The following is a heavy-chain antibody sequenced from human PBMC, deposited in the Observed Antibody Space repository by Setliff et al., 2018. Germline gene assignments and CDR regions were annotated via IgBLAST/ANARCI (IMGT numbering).Heavy chain of an antibody. D-gene: IGHD3-9*01. V-gene: IGHV4-39*07. J-gene: IGHJ4*02. CDR3: ARAPRYFDPTGSYFDY. CDR2: MYYGGGGST. Sequence: SETLSLTCTVSGGSISTYYWGWIRQPPGKGLEWIGSMYYGGGGSTYYNASLKSRVAISVDTSKNQFSLKLNSVTAADTAVYYCARAPRYFDPTGSYFDYWGQGTLVTVSS. CDR1: GGSISTYY.